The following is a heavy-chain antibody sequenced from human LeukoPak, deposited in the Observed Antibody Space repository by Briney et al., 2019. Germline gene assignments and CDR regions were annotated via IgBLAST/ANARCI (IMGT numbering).Heavy chain of an antibody. CDR3: ATYGVGPRDLDY. D-gene: IGHD1-26*01. Sequence: ASVKVSCKASGGTFSSYAISWVRQTPGQGLEWMGGIIPIFGTANYAQKFQGRVTITTDESTSTAYMELSSLRSEDTAVYYCATYGVGPRDLDYWGQGTLVTVSS. CDR1: GGTFSSYA. CDR2: IIPIFGTA. J-gene: IGHJ4*02. V-gene: IGHV1-69*05.